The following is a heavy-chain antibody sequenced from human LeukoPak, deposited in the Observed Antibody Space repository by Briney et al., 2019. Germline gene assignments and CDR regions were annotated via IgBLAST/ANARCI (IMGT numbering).Heavy chain of an antibody. D-gene: IGHD1-26*01. V-gene: IGHV3-48*04. CDR3: ARGRGVGAMALDY. CDR2: ISSSGSTI. Sequence: GGSLRLSCAASGFTFSSYGMHWVRQAPGKGLEWVSYISSSGSTIYYADSVKGRFTISRDNAKNSLYLQMNSLRAEDTAVYYCARGRGVGAMALDYWGQGTLVTVSS. J-gene: IGHJ4*02. CDR1: GFTFSSYG.